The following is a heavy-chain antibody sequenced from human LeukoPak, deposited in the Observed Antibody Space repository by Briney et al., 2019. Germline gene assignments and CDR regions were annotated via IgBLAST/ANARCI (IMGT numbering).Heavy chain of an antibody. Sequence: GGSLRLSCAASGFSFSSYWVSWVRQAPGKGLEWVASINQGGTEKYYVGSVKGRFTISRDNAKNSQYLQMNSLRDEDTALYYCARGGHRPCSSCYSDPLDVWGQGTTVTVSS. CDR1: GFSFSSYW. D-gene: IGHD3-22*01. CDR2: INQGGTEK. J-gene: IGHJ3*01. CDR3: ARGGHRPCSSCYSDPLDV. V-gene: IGHV3-7*01.